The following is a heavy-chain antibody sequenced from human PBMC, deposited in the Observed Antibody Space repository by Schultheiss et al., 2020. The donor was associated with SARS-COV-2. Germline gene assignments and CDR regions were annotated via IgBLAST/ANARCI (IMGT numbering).Heavy chain of an antibody. CDR3: ARSINGQGSWYREMSYWFDP. CDR1: GYTFTSYY. J-gene: IGHJ5*02. Sequence: ASVKVSCKASGYTFTSYYMHWVRQAPGQGLEWMGIINPSGGSTSYAQKFQGRVTMTRDTSTSTVYMELSSLRSEDTAVYYCARSINGQGSWYREMSYWFDPWGQGTLVTVSS. CDR2: INPSGGST. V-gene: IGHV1-46*01. D-gene: IGHD6-13*01.